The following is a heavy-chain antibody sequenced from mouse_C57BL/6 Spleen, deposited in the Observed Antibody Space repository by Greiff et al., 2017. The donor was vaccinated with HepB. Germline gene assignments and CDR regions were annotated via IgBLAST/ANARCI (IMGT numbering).Heavy chain of an antibody. CDR3: ARHGSEGWFAY. Sequence: QVQLKQSGAELVRPGTSVKMSCKASGYTFTNYWIGWAKQRPGHGLEWIGDIYPGGGYTNYNEKFKGKATLTADKSSSTAYMQFSSLTSEDSAIYYGARHGSEGWFAYWGQGTLVTVSA. J-gene: IGHJ3*01. CDR2: IYPGGGYT. V-gene: IGHV1-63*01. CDR1: GYTFTNYW. D-gene: IGHD1-1*01.